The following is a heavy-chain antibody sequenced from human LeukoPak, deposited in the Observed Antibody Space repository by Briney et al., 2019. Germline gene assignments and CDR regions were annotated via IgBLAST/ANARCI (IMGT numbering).Heavy chain of an antibody. CDR1: GFSLSTSGMC. CDR2: IDWDDDE. V-gene: IGHV2-70*01. D-gene: IGHD3-16*01. J-gene: IGHJ4*02. Sequence: ESGPTLVNPTQTLTLTCTFSGFSLSTSGMCVSWIRHPPGKALEWLALIDWDDDEYYSTSLKTRLTISKDTSKTQVVLTLTNVDPVDTATYYWARIRGSYSDFWSQGTLVTVSS. CDR3: ARIRGSYSDF.